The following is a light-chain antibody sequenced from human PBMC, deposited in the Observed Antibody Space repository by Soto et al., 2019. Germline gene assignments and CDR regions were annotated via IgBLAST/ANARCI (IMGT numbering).Light chain of an antibody. J-gene: IGLJ2*01. Sequence: QSVLTQPPSLSGAPGQRVTISCTGSSSNIGAGYDVHWYQQLPGTAPKLLMFDNXKRPSGVPDRFSGSKXXXXXSXAXXXXQAEDEAEYYCQSYDTSLSGPVVFGGGTKLTVL. V-gene: IGLV1-40*01. CDR1: SSNIGAGYD. CDR3: QSYDTSLSGPVV. CDR2: DNX.